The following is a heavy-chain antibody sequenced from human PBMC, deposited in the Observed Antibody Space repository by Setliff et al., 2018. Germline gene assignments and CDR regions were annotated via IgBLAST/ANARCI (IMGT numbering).Heavy chain of an antibody. CDR3: ARMSGFLYIDV. D-gene: IGHD3-3*01. V-gene: IGHV4-59*08. Sequence: SETLSLTCTVSGASISVHYWSWIRQTPGRGLEWIGYMFSSGNTNYNPSLKSRVTISVDKSTNQFSLKSNSVTAADTAVYYCARMSGFLYIDVWGKGTTVTVSS. J-gene: IGHJ6*03. CDR2: MFSSGNT. CDR1: GASISVHY.